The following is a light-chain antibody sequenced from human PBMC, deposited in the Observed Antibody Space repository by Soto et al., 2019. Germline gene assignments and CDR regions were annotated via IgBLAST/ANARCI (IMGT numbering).Light chain of an antibody. Sequence: EIVLTQSPGTLSLSPGERATLSCRASQSVSSSYLAWYQQKPGQAPRLLIYGASSRATDIPDRYSGSGSGTDFTLTISRLEPEDFVVYYCHQYGSSPATFGQGTKV. J-gene: IGKJ1*01. CDR2: GAS. CDR3: HQYGSSPAT. V-gene: IGKV3-20*01. CDR1: QSVSSSY.